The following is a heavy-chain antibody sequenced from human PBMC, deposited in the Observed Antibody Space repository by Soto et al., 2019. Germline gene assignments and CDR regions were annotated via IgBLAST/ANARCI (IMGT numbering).Heavy chain of an antibody. CDR1: GFTFSSYA. CDR2: ISGSGGST. Sequence: PGGSLRVSCAASGFTFSSYAMSWVRQAPGKGLEWVSAISGSGGSTYYADSVKGRFTISRDNSKNTLYLQMNSLRAEDTAVYYCAKGDSSGWYYFDYWGQGTLVTVSS. J-gene: IGHJ4*02. V-gene: IGHV3-23*01. CDR3: AKGDSSGWYYFDY. D-gene: IGHD6-19*01.